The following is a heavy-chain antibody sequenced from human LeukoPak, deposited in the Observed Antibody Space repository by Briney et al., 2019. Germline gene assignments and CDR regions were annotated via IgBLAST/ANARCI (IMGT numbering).Heavy chain of an antibody. V-gene: IGHV3-33*01. J-gene: IGHJ4*02. Sequence: GGSLRLSCAASGFTFSSYGMHWVRQAPGKGLEWVAVIWYDGSNKYYADSVKGRFTISRDNSKNTLYLQMNSLRAEDTAVYYCARERGTYYYDSSGYLDYWGQGTLVTVSS. CDR3: ARERGTYYYDSSGYLDY. D-gene: IGHD3-22*01. CDR1: GFTFSSYG. CDR2: IWYDGSNK.